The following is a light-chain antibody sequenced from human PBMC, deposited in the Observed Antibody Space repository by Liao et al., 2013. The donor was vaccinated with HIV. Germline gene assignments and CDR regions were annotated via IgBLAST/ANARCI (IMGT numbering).Light chain of an antibody. V-gene: IGLV3-21*01. CDR1: NIRSRG. CDR3: QVWHNSHDLV. J-gene: IGLJ3*02. CDR2: YDQ. Sequence: SYVLTQPPSVSVAPGKTATITCGGNNIRSRGVHWYQQRPGQAPVLVMYYDQNRPSGIPERISGSISGNTATLTISGVEAGDEADYYCQVWHNSHDLVFGGGTKLTVL.